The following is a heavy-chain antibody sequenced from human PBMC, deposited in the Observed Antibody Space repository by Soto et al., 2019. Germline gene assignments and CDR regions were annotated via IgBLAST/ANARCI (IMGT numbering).Heavy chain of an antibody. V-gene: IGHV5-51*01. CDR3: ARNSEVVVTAIPYYYGMDV. D-gene: IGHD2-21*02. CDR1: GYSFTSYW. J-gene: IGHJ6*02. CDR2: IYPGDSDT. Sequence: PRGSLKISCKGSGYSFTSYWIGWVRQMPGKGLEWMGIIYPGDSDTRYSPSFQGQVTISADKSISTAYLQWSSLKASDTAMYYCARNSEVVVTAIPYYYGMDVWGQGTTVTVSS.